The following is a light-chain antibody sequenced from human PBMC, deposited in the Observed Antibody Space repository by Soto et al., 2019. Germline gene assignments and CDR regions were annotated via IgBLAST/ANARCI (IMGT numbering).Light chain of an antibody. CDR1: ISDVGGYNY. CDR2: DVS. V-gene: IGLV2-14*01. Sequence: QSVLTQPASVSGSPGQSITISCTGTISDVGGYNYVSWYQQHPGKAPKLMIYDVSNRPSGVSDRFSGSKSGNTASLTISGLQAEDEADYYCSSYTSSSTHVVFGGGTKVTVL. J-gene: IGLJ2*01. CDR3: SSYTSSSTHVV.